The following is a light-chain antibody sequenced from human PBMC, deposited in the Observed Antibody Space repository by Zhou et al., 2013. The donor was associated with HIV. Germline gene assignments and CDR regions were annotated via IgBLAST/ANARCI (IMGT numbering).Light chain of an antibody. CDR3: QQTYSSLTWT. V-gene: IGKV1-39*01. J-gene: IGKJ1*01. CDR2: AAT. CDR1: QSISTY. Sequence: DIQMTQSPSSLSASVGDRVTITCRASQSISTYLNWYQHRPGKAPKLLIYAATSLQSGVPTRFSGVGSGTAFTLTIYSLQPEDFATYYCQQTYSSLTWTFAQGTRV.